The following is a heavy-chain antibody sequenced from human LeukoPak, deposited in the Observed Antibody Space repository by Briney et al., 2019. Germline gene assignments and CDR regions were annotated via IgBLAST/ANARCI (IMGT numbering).Heavy chain of an antibody. CDR2: IGSAI. CDR3: ARDHAYAFDI. D-gene: IGHD2-2*01. Sequence: GGSLRLSCVASGFTFSDFSLNWVRQAPGKGLEWISYIGSAIYYADSVKGRFTISRDNAKNSLYLQMNSLRAEDTAVYYCARDHAYAFDIWGQGTMVTVSS. CDR1: GFTFSDFS. J-gene: IGHJ3*02. V-gene: IGHV3-48*01.